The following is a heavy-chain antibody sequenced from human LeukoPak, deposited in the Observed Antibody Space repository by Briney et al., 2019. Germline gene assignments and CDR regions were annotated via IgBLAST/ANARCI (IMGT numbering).Heavy chain of an antibody. J-gene: IGHJ6*02. Sequence: GGSLRLSCAASGFTFSRHWMHWVRQAPGKGLVWVSAIGTAGDTYYPGSVKGRFTISRENAKNSLYLQMNSLRAGDTAVYYCAREVAAAGYGMDVWGQGTTVTVSS. CDR2: IGTAGDT. D-gene: IGHD6-13*01. CDR3: AREVAAAGYGMDV. CDR1: GFTFSRHW. V-gene: IGHV3-13*01.